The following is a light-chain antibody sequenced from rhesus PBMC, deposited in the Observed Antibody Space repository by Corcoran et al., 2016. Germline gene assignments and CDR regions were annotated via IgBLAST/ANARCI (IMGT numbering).Light chain of an antibody. Sequence: DIQMTQSPSSLSASIGDRVTITCRASQGISNNLAWYHHKPGKVPKLLINKASTLQSGIPYRFSVNGSVTDFTLTISSRQPEDFATYYCQHGYGIPWTFGQGTKVEIK. CDR2: KAS. V-gene: IGKV1-25*01. J-gene: IGKJ1*01. CDR3: QHGYGIPWT. CDR1: QGISNN.